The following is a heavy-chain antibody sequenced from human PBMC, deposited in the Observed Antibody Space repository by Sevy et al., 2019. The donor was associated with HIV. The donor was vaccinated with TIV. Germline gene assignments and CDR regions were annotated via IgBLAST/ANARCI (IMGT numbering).Heavy chain of an antibody. J-gene: IGHJ6*03. V-gene: IGHV1-18*04. CDR3: ARLCSSGPPGNYYYYMDV. D-gene: IGHD6-19*01. CDR2: ISAYNGNT. CDR1: GYTFTSYG. Sequence: ASVKVSCKASGYTFTSYGISWVRQAPGQGLEWMGWISAYNGNTNCAQKLQGRVTMTTDTSTSTAYMELRSLRSDDTAVYYCARLCSSGPPGNYYYYMDVWGKGTTVTVSS.